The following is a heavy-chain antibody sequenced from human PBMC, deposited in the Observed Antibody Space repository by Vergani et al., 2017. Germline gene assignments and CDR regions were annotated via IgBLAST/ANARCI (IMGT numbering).Heavy chain of an antibody. CDR3: ARFPMVRGVSGTGWFDP. Sequence: VQLVESGGGLVKPGGSLRLSCAASGFTFSDYYMSWIRQAPGKGLEWVSYISSSSSYTNYADSVKGRFTISRDNAKNSLYLQMNSLRAEDTAVYYCARFPMVRGVSGTGWFDPWGQGTLVTVSS. CDR2: ISSSSSYT. J-gene: IGHJ5*02. CDR1: GFTFSDYY. D-gene: IGHD3-10*01. V-gene: IGHV3-11*05.